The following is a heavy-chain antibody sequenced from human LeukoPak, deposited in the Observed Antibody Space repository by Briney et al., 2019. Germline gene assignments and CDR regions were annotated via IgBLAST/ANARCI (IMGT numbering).Heavy chain of an antibody. D-gene: IGHD2-21*02. CDR2: IDPSDSYT. CDR1: GYSFTSYC. CDR3: ARYSVVTAGGAFDI. V-gene: IGHV5-10-1*01. Sequence: GESLKISCKASGYSFTSYCISWLRQMPGKGLEWMGRIDPSDSYTKYSPSFEGHVTISGDKSISTAYLQWSRLLASDSAMYYCARYSVVTAGGAFDIWGQGTMVTVSS. J-gene: IGHJ3*02.